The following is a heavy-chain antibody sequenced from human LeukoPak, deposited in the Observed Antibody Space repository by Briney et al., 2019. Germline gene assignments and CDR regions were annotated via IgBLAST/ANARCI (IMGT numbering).Heavy chain of an antibody. Sequence: ASVKVSCKASGYTFTGYYMHWVRQAPGQGLEWMGWINPNSGGTNYAQKFQGRVTMTRDTSISTAYMELSRLRPDDTAVYYCASSPGIAAAGTFDYWGQGTLVTVSS. CDR3: ASSPGIAAAGTFDY. CDR1: GYTFTGYY. J-gene: IGHJ4*02. D-gene: IGHD6-13*01. V-gene: IGHV1-2*02. CDR2: INPNSGGT.